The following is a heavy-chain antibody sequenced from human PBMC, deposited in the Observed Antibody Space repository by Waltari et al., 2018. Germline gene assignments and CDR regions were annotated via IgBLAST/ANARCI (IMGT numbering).Heavy chain of an antibody. CDR3: ARGLRQQLVSYYYYYMDV. D-gene: IGHD6-13*01. CDR1: GGSISSYY. CDR2: IYYSGST. V-gene: IGHV4-59*01. J-gene: IGHJ6*03. Sequence: QVQLQESGPGLVKPSETLSLTCTVSGGSISSYYWSWTRQPPGKGLEWIGYIYYSGSTNYNPSLKSRVTISVDTSKNQFSLKLSSVTAADTAVYYCARGLRQQLVSYYYYYMDVWGKGTTVTISS.